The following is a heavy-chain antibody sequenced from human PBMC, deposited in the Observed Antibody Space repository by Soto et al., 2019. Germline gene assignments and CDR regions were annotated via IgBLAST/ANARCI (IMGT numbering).Heavy chain of an antibody. CDR2: IYPGDSDT. V-gene: IGHV5-51*01. J-gene: IGHJ4*02. CDR3: ARGVFRGPSPPDYFDY. D-gene: IGHD3-3*01. CDR1: GYSFTSYW. Sequence: GESLKISCKGSGYSFTSYWIGWVRQMPGKGLEWMGIIYPGDSDTRYSPSFQGQVTISADKSISTAYLQWSSLKASDTTMYYCARGVFRGPSPPDYFDYWGQGTLVTVSS.